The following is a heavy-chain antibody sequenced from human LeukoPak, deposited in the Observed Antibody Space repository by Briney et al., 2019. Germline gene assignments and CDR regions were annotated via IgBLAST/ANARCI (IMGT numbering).Heavy chain of an antibody. D-gene: IGHD3-16*01. CDR3: ARVDVWGSSTSDYFDY. Sequence: SETLSLTCTVSGGSISNYYWNWIRQPPGKGLELIGYIYYSGTTNYNPSLKSRVSMSVDTSKNQFSLKLSSVTAADTAAYYCARVDVWGSSTSDYFDYWGQGTLVTVSS. CDR2: IYYSGTT. J-gene: IGHJ4*02. CDR1: GGSISNYY. V-gene: IGHV4-59*12.